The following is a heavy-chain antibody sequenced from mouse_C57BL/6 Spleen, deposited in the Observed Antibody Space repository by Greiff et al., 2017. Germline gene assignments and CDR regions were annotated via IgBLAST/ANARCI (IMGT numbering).Heavy chain of an antibody. CDR3: ARNYCDYESGYFDV. CDR2: IYPGSGST. V-gene: IGHV1-55*01. J-gene: IGHJ1*03. Sequence: QVQLQQSGAELVKPGASVKMSCKASGYTFTSYWITWVKQRPGQGLEWIGDIYPGSGSTNYNEKFKGKATLTVDTSSSTAYMQLSSLTSEDSAVYYCARNYCDYESGYFDVWGKGTTVTVSS. CDR1: GYTFTSYW. D-gene: IGHD2-4*01.